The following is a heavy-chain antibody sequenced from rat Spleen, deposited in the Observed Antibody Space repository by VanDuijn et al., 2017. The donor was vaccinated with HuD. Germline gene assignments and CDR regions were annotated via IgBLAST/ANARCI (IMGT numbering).Heavy chain of an antibody. J-gene: IGHJ2*01. Sequence: EVQLVESGGGLVQPGRSMKLSCSVSGFTFSNYGMAWVRQAPKKGLEWVAYISYDGGNTYYRDSVKGRFTISRDNAKSTLYLQMDSLRSEDTATYYCARRHYGYTDYFDYWGQGVMVTVSS. CDR1: GFTFSNYG. D-gene: IGHD1-9*01. V-gene: IGHV5-25*01. CDR3: ARRHYGYTDYFDY. CDR2: ISYDGGNT.